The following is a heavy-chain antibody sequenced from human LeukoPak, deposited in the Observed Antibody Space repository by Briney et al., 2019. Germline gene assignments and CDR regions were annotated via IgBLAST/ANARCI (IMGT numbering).Heavy chain of an antibody. D-gene: IGHD3-9*01. CDR3: AKTPDILTGYSFDY. CDR2: IIPIFGTA. Sequence: ASVKVSCKASGGTFSNYAISWVRQAPGQGLEWMGGIIPIFGTANYAQKFQGRVTITADKSTSTAYMELSSLRSEDTAVYYCAKTPDILTGYSFDYWGQGTLVTVSS. CDR1: GGTFSNYA. V-gene: IGHV1-69*06. J-gene: IGHJ4*02.